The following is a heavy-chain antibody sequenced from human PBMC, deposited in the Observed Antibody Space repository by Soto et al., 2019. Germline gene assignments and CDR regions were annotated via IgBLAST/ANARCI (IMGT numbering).Heavy chain of an antibody. CDR2: INAGNGNT. CDR1: GYTFTSYS. V-gene: IGHV1-3*01. D-gene: IGHD1-26*01. J-gene: IGHJ6*02. Sequence: ASVKVSCKASGYTFTSYSIHWVRQAPGQRLEWMGWINAGNGNTKYSQKFQGRVTITRDTSASTAYMELSSLRSEDTTVDYCARGGESYATGYVMDVWGQGTTLTVSS. CDR3: ARGGESYATGYVMDV.